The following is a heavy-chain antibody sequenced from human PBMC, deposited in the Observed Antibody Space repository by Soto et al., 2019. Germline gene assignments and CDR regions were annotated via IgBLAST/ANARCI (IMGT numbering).Heavy chain of an antibody. CDR3: ARGYGSGSYYNLNWFDP. J-gene: IGHJ5*02. CDR2: IYHSGST. D-gene: IGHD3-10*01. V-gene: IGHV4-30-2*01. CDR1: GGSISSGGYS. Sequence: SETLSLTCAVSGGSISSGGYSWSWIRQPPGKGLEWIGYIYHSGSTYYNPSLKSRVTISVDRSKNQFSLKLSSVTAADTAVYYCARGYGSGSYYNLNWFDPWGQGTLVTSPQ.